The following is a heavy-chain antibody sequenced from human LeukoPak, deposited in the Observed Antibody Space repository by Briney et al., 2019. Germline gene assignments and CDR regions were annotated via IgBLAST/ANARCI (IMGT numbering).Heavy chain of an antibody. CDR2: IYYSGST. V-gene: IGHV4-34*01. CDR1: GGSFSGYY. D-gene: IGHD3-9*01. Sequence: SETLSLTCAVYGGSFSGYYWSWVRQPPGKGLEWIGEIYYSGSTYYNPSLKSRVTISVDTSKNQFSLKLSSVTAADTAVYYCARQHPYYDILTGYPRYYYMDVWGKGTTVTISS. CDR3: ARQHPYYDILTGYPRYYYMDV. J-gene: IGHJ6*03.